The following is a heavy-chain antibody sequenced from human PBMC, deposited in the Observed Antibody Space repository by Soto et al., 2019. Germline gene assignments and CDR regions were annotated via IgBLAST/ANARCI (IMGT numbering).Heavy chain of an antibody. CDR2: ISYDGSNK. Sequence: LRLSCAASGFTFSSYGMHWVRQAPGKGLEWVAVISYDGSNKYYADSVKGRFTISRDNSKNTLYLQMNSLRAEDTAVYYCAKDVYSSVGYSPADPWGQGTLVTVSS. J-gene: IGHJ5*02. D-gene: IGHD5-18*01. CDR1: GFTFSSYG. V-gene: IGHV3-30*18. CDR3: AKDVYSSVGYSPADP.